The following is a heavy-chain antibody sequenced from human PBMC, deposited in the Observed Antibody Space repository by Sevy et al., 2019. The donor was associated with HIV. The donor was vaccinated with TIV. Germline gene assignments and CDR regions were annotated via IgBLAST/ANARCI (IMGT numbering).Heavy chain of an antibody. Sequence: GGSLRLSCVASGFIFSTDWMHWVRQAPGKGLVWVSRIDTDGSDTSYADSVKGRFTISRDNAKNTLYLQMNSLRAEDTAVYYCVRDRPGPKHCMDVWGKGTTVTVSS. CDR1: GFIFSTDW. V-gene: IGHV3-74*01. J-gene: IGHJ6*03. CDR2: IDTDGSDT. CDR3: VRDRPGPKHCMDV.